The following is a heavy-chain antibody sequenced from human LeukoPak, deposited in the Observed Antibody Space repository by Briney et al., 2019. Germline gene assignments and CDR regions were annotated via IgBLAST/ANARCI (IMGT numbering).Heavy chain of an antibody. CDR2: ISSSGSTI. D-gene: IGHD3-22*01. J-gene: IGHJ3*02. Sequence: GGSLRLSCAASGFTFSSYEMNWVRQAPGKGLEWVSYISSSGSTIYYADSVKGRFTISRDNAKKSLYLQLNSLRAEDTAVYYCARHTYDDSSGYFYDAFDIWGQGTMVTVSS. CDR1: GFTFSSYE. CDR3: ARHTYDDSSGYFYDAFDI. V-gene: IGHV3-48*03.